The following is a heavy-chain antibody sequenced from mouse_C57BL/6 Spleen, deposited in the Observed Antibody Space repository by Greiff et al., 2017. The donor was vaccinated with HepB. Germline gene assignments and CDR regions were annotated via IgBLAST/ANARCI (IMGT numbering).Heavy chain of an antibody. D-gene: IGHD1-1*01. CDR2: IRNKANGYTT. CDR1: GFTFTDYY. V-gene: IGHV7-3*01. J-gene: IGHJ1*03. CDR3: ARYPSDRVVDWYFDV. Sequence: EVQLQESGGGLVQPGGSLSLSCAASGFTFTDYYMSWVRQPPGKALEWLGFIRNKANGYTTEYSASVKGRFTISRDNSQSILYLQMNALRAEDSATYYCARYPSDRVVDWYFDVWGTGTTVTVSS.